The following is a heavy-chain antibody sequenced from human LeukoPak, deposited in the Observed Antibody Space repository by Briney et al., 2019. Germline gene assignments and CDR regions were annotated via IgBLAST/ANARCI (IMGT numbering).Heavy chain of an antibody. CDR2: ISSSGSTI. J-gene: IGHJ4*02. D-gene: IGHD2-21*01. Sequence: PGGSLRLSCAASGFTFSSYEMNWVRQAPGKGLEWVSYISSSGSTIYYADSVKGRFTISRDNAKNSLYLQMNSLRADDTAVYYCITVGLSYCAGDCLVYWGQGALVTVSS. CDR1: GFTFSSYE. V-gene: IGHV3-48*03. CDR3: ITVGLSYCAGDCLVY.